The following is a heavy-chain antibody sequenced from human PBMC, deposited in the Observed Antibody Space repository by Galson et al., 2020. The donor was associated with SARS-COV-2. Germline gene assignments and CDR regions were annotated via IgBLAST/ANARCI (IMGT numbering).Heavy chain of an antibody. Sequence: SETLSLTCTVSGGSISSGGYYWSWIRQHPGKGLEWIGYIYYSGSTYYNPSLKSRVTISVDTSKNQFSLKLSSVTAADTAGYCCARAIAAAGNFDYWGQGTLVTVSS. D-gene: IGHD6-13*01. V-gene: IGHV4-31*03. CDR2: IYYSGST. CDR3: ARAIAAAGNFDY. J-gene: IGHJ4*02. CDR1: GGSISSGGYY.